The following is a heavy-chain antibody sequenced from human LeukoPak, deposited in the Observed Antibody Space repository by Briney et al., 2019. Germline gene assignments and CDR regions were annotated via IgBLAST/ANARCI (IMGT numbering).Heavy chain of an antibody. D-gene: IGHD3-3*01. J-gene: IGHJ4*02. CDR3: ASFDRFLEWFKGASGDY. Sequence: PSETLTLTCAVYGGSFSGYYWSWIRQPPGKGLEWIGEINHSGSTNYNPSLKSRVTISVDTSKNQFSLKLSSVTAADTAVYYCASFDRFLEWFKGASGDYWGQGTLVTVSS. V-gene: IGHV4-34*01. CDR2: INHSGST. CDR1: GGSFSGYY.